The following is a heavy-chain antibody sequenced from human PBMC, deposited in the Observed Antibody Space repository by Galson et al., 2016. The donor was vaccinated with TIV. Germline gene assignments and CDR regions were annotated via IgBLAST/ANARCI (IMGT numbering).Heavy chain of an antibody. J-gene: IGHJ4*02. D-gene: IGHD7-27*01. CDR3: IRDLGRLRDF. Sequence: PVKVSCKASGNIFTRDYVHWVRQAPGQGLEWMGVIDPTYGGTTFAQKFKALVTMTRDTSTSTVYMEVSGLKSDDTAVYYCIRDLGRLRDFWGQGTLVNVSS. V-gene: IGHV1-46*03. CDR1: GNIFTRDY. CDR2: IDPTYGGT.